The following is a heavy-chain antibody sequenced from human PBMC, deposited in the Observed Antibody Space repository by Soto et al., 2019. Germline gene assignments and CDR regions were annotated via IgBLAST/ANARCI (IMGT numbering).Heavy chain of an antibody. CDR2: IYYSGNT. V-gene: IGHV4-30-4*01. J-gene: IGHJ4*02. D-gene: IGHD3-16*01. CDR3: AREGGESSDGLYYFDS. CDR1: VGSTSSDNY. Sequence: SETLSLTCTVSVGSTSSDNYWSWIRQPPGKGLEWIGHIYYSGNTDYNPSLKSRLAISIDTSKNQFSLKLSSVTAADTAVYFCAREGGESSDGLYYFDSWGQGYLVTVSS.